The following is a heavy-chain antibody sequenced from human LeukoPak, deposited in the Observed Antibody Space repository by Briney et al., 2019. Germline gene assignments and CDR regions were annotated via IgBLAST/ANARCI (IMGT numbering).Heavy chain of an antibody. CDR3: ARIKKGYCSGGSCYSDLVDY. J-gene: IGHJ4*02. CDR1: GGSFSGYY. D-gene: IGHD2-15*01. CDR2: INHSGST. Sequence: SETLSLTCAVYGGSFSGYYWSWIRQPPGKGLEWIGEINHSGSTNYNPSLKSRVTISVDTSKNQFSLKLSSVTAADTAVYYCARIKKGYCSGGSCYSDLVDYWGQGTLVTVSS. V-gene: IGHV4-34*01.